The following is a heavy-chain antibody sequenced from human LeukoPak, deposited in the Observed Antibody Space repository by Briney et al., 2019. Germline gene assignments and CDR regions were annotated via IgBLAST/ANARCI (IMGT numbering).Heavy chain of an antibody. Sequence: SETLSLTCTVSGGSISSYYWSWIRQPPGKGLEWIGYSYYSGSTNYNPSLKSRVTISVDTSKNQFSLKLSSVTAADTAVYYCARTPTVTTRGYYYYMDVWGKGTTVTVSS. CDR1: GGSISSYY. J-gene: IGHJ6*03. CDR2: SYYSGST. CDR3: ARTPTVTTRGYYYYMDV. D-gene: IGHD4-11*01. V-gene: IGHV4-59*01.